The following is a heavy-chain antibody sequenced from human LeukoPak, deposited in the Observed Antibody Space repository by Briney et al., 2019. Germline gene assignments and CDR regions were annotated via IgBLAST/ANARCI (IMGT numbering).Heavy chain of an antibody. CDR3: AREEYSSTLDY. D-gene: IGHD6-6*01. J-gene: IGHJ4*02. V-gene: IGHV4-59*12. CDR1: GGSITTYY. Sequence: SETLSLTCTVSGGSITTYYWSWIRQPPGKELEWIGYFYYAGSTNYNPSLKSRVTISLDTSRNQFSLKVTSVTAADTAVYYCAREEYSSTLDYWGQGTLVTVSS. CDR2: FYYAGST.